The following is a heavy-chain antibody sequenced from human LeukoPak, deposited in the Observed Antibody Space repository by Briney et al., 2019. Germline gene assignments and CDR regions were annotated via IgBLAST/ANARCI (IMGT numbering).Heavy chain of an antibody. CDR3: ARARDGYNSRYYGMDV. Sequence: PGGSLRLSCAASGVTFSNYWRSWVRQAPGKGLEWVANMRQNGGRKYYVDSVKGRFTISRGNAKISLYLQMNSLRAEDTAVYYCARARDGYNSRYYGMDVWGQGTTVTVSS. CDR1: GVTFSNYW. D-gene: IGHD5-24*01. J-gene: IGHJ6*02. CDR2: MRQNGGRK. V-gene: IGHV3-7*01.